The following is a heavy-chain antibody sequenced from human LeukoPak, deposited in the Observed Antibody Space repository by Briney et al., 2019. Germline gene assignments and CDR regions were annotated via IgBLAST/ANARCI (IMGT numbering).Heavy chain of an antibody. D-gene: IGHD6-6*01. CDR2: INPNSGGT. CDR3: ARTIAARLAAFDI. V-gene: IGHV1-2*02. Sequence: GASVKVSCKASGYTFTGYYMHWVRQAPGQGLEWMGWINPNSGGTNYAQKFQGRVTMTRDTSISTAYMELSRLRSDDTAVYYCARTIAARLAAFDIWGQGTMVTVSS. J-gene: IGHJ3*02. CDR1: GYTFTGYY.